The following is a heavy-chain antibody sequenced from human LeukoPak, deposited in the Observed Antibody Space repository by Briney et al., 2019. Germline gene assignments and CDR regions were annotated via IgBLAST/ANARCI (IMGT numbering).Heavy chain of an antibody. V-gene: IGHV4-34*01. CDR3: AREYYYDSSPPGY. CDR1: GVSFSGYY. D-gene: IGHD3-22*01. CDR2: INHSGST. Sequence: KPSETLSLTCAVYGVSFSGYYWSWIRQPPGKGLEWIGEINHSGSTNYNPSLKSRVTISVDTSKNQFSLKLSSVTAADTAVYYCAREYYYDSSPPGYWGQGTLVTVSS. J-gene: IGHJ4*02.